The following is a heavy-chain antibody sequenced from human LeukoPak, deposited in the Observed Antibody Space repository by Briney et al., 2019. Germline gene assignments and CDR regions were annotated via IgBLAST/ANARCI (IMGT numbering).Heavy chain of an antibody. Sequence: AASVKVSCKASGGTFSSYAISWVRQAPGQGLEWMGGIIPIFGTANYAQKFQGRVTITTDESTSTAYMELSSLRSEDTAVYYCARGTRAAAGGYWGQGTLVTVSS. CDR1: GGTFSSYA. V-gene: IGHV1-69*05. CDR3: ARGTRAAAGGY. CDR2: IIPIFGTA. J-gene: IGHJ4*02. D-gene: IGHD6-13*01.